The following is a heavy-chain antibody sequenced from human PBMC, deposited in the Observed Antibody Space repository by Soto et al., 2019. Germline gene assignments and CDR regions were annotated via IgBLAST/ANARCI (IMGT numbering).Heavy chain of an antibody. J-gene: IGHJ4*02. CDR2: INHSGST. D-gene: IGHD3-10*01. CDR1: GGSFSGYY. V-gene: IGHV4-34*01. CDR3: ARGPYGSGFDY. Sequence: QVQLQQWGAGLLKPSETLSLTCAVYGGSFSGYYWSWIRQPPGKGLEWIGEINHSGSTNYNPSLKSRVTISVVTSRSQFSLKLSSVTAADTAVYYCARGPYGSGFDYWGQGTLVTVSS.